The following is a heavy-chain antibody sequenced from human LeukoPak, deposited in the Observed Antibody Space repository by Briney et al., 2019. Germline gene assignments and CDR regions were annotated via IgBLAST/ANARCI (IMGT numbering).Heavy chain of an antibody. CDR1: GFIFSSYA. D-gene: IGHD2-15*01. CDR3: ARDVGYCSGGSCYNRLDY. CDR2: ISYDGSNK. V-gene: IGHV3-30*04. Sequence: GGSLRLSCAASGFIFSSYAMHWVRQAPGEGLEWVAVISYDGSNKYYADSVKGRFTISRDNSKNTLYLQMNSLRAEDTAVYYCARDVGYCSGGSCYNRLDYWGQGTLVTVSS. J-gene: IGHJ4*02.